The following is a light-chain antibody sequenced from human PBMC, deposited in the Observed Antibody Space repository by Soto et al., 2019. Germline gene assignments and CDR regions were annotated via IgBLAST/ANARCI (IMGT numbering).Light chain of an antibody. Sequence: QSVLTQPASVSGSPGQSITISCTGTSSDVGGYNYVSWYQQHPGKAPKLMIYEVSDRPSGVSNRFSGSKSGNTATLTISGFQAEDEADYYCTSYTSSSTLVFGTGTKVTVL. J-gene: IGLJ1*01. CDR1: SSDVGGYNY. CDR2: EVS. V-gene: IGLV2-14*01. CDR3: TSYTSSSTLV.